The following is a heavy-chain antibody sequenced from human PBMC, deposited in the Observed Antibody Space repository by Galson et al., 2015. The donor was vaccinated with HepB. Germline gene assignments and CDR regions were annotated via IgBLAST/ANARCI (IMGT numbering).Heavy chain of an antibody. V-gene: IGHV3-11*06. J-gene: IGHJ5*02. CDR3: ARPYMDRGLINWFDL. Sequence: LRLSCAASGFSFSDYYMTWIRQAPGKGLEWISYITSSTTYIKYADSVKGRFTISRDNAKNSLYLQMNTLTAEDTAIYYCARPYMDRGLINWFDLWGQGALVTVSS. CDR2: ITSSTTYI. CDR1: GFSFSDYY. D-gene: IGHD3-10*01.